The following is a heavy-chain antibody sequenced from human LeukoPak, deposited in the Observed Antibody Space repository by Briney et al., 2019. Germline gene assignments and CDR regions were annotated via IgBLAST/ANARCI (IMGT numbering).Heavy chain of an antibody. D-gene: IGHD3-16*01. CDR2: IIPILGIA. Sequence: GASVKVSCKASGGTFSSYAISWVRQAPGQGLEWMGRIIPILGIANYAQKFQGRVTITADKSTSTAYMELSSLRSEDTAVYYCAREPFRGGGDYWGQGTLVTVSS. CDR1: GGTFSSYA. V-gene: IGHV1-69*04. CDR3: AREPFRGGGDY. J-gene: IGHJ4*02.